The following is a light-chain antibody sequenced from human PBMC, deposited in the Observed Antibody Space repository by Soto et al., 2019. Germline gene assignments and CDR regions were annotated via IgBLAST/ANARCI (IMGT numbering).Light chain of an antibody. Sequence: DIQMTQSPSTLSASVGDRVTITCRASQSVSTSLAWYQQKPGKAPILLISKASTLETGVPSRFSGSGSGTTFTLNISSLQPDDLGTYYCQQYRSFPFTCGQGTRLENK. CDR3: QQYRSFPFT. V-gene: IGKV1-5*03. J-gene: IGKJ5*01. CDR2: KAS. CDR1: QSVSTS.